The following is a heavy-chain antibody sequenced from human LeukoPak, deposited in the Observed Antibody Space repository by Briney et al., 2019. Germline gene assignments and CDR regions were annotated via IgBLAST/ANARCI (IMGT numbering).Heavy chain of an antibody. V-gene: IGHV1-18*01. Sequence: ASVKVSCKASGYTFTSYGISWVRQAPGQGLEWMGWISAYNGNTNYAQKLQGRVTMTTDTSTSTAYMELRSLRSDDTAVYYCARVDIVVVVAATLSGPDYYYGMDVWGQGTTVTVSS. D-gene: IGHD2-15*01. CDR2: ISAYNGNT. J-gene: IGHJ6*02. CDR1: GYTFTSYG. CDR3: ARVDIVVVVAATLSGPDYYYGMDV.